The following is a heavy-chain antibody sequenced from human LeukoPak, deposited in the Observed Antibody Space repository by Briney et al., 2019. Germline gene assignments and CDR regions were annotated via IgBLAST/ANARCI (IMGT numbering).Heavy chain of an antibody. CDR2: ISYDGNNK. CDR3: AKDDFSGSSPYYYYYGMDV. V-gene: IGHV3-30*18. CDR1: GFTFRSYG. D-gene: IGHD1-26*01. J-gene: IGHJ6*02. Sequence: GGSLRLSCAASGFTFRSYGMHWVRQAPGKGLEWVAVISYDGNNKYYADSVKGRFTISRDNSKNTLYLQMNSLRAEDTAVYYCAKDDFSGSSPYYYYYGMDVWGQGTTVTVSS.